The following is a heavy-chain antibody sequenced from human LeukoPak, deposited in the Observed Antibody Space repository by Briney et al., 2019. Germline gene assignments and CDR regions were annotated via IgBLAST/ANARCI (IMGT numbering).Heavy chain of an antibody. CDR2: INHSGST. V-gene: IGHV4-34*01. CDR1: GFTFSSYW. CDR3: ARHYNAFNWFDP. D-gene: IGHD3-10*01. J-gene: IGHJ5*02. Sequence: GSLRLSCAASGFTFSSYWMSWIRQPPGKGLEWIGEINHSGSTNYNPSLKSRVTISVDTSKNQFSLKLSSVTAADTAVSYCARHYNAFNWFDPWGQGTLVTVSS.